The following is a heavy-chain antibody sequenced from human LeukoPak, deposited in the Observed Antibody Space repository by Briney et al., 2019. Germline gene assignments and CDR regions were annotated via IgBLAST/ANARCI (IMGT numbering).Heavy chain of an antibody. Sequence: PGGSLRLSCAASGFTFSSYWMSWVRQAPGKGLEWVANIKQDGSEKYYVDSVKGRFTISRDNAKNSLYLQMNSLRAEDTAVYYCARDHPIYYYDSSGIPDYWGQGTLVTVSS. CDR2: IKQDGSEK. D-gene: IGHD3-22*01. CDR3: ARDHPIYYYDSSGIPDY. V-gene: IGHV3-7*01. J-gene: IGHJ4*02. CDR1: GFTFSSYW.